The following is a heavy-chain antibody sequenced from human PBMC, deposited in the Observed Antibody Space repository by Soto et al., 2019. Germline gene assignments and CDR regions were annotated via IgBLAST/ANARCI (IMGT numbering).Heavy chain of an antibody. CDR1: GASINGGGYY. CDR2: IYYSGNT. D-gene: IGHD4-17*01. V-gene: IGHV4-31*03. Sequence: QVQLQESGPGLVKPSQTLSLTCTVSGASINGGGYYWSWIRQHPGKGLEWIGSIYYSGNTYYSPSLKSRVTISVDTSKNHCSRRLTSVTAADTAVYYCARDPSYGDYSYYGMDVWGQGTTVTVSS. CDR3: ARDPSYGDYSYYGMDV. J-gene: IGHJ6*02.